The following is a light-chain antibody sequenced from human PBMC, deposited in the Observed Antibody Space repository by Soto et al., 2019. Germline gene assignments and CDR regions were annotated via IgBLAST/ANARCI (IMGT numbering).Light chain of an antibody. Sequence: EIVLTQSPGTLSLSPGERATLSCRASQSVPSNFLSWYQQKPGQAPILLIEGVSRRATVIPDRFSGSGSGTDFTLTISRLEPEDFAVYYCQQYDSSWTFGQGTKVEIK. CDR1: QSVPSNF. J-gene: IGKJ1*01. CDR3: QQYDSSWT. CDR2: GVS. V-gene: IGKV3-20*01.